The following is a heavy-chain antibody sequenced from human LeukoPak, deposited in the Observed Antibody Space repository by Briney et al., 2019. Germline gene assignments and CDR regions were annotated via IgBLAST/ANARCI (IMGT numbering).Heavy chain of an antibody. CDR3: ARVVEGCSSTSCPAYYYMDV. J-gene: IGHJ6*03. V-gene: IGHV4-38-2*02. D-gene: IGHD2-2*01. CDR2: IYHSGST. CDR1: GYSISSGYY. Sequence: PSETLSLTCTVSGYSISSGYYWGWIRQPPGKGLEWIGSIYHSGSTYYNPSLKSRVTISVDTSKNQFSLKLSSVTAADTAVYYCARVVEGCSSTSCPAYYYMDVWGKGTTVTVSS.